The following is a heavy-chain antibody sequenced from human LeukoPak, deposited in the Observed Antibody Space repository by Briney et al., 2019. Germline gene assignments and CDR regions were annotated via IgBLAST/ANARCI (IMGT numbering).Heavy chain of an antibody. D-gene: IGHD3-22*01. CDR1: GGSISSYY. Sequence: RSSETLSLTCTVSGGSISSYYLSWIRQPPGKGLEWIGYIYYSGSTNYNPSLKSRVTISVDTSKNQFSLKLSSVTAADTAVYYCARSEMYYYDSSGCYPKYFQHWGQGTLVTVSS. CDR2: IYYSGST. CDR3: ARSEMYYYDSSGCYPKYFQH. J-gene: IGHJ1*01. V-gene: IGHV4-59*01.